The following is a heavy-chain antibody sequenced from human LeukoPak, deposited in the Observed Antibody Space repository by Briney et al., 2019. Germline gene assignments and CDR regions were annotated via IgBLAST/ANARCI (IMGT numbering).Heavy chain of an antibody. CDR3: ARDSPTTVGLYYFDY. Sequence: SETLSLTRAVSGGSISSSNWWSWVRQPPGKGLEWIGEIYHSGSTNYNPSLKSRVTISVDKSKNQFSLKLSSVTAADTAVYYCARDSPTTVGLYYFDYWGQGTLVTVSS. J-gene: IGHJ4*02. V-gene: IGHV4-4*02. CDR2: IYHSGST. D-gene: IGHD4-11*01. CDR1: GGSISSSNW.